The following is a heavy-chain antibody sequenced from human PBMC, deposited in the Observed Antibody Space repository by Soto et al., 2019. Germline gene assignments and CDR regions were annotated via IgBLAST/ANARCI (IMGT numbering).Heavy chain of an antibody. D-gene: IGHD1-1*01. J-gene: IGHJ6*02. CDR1: GYTFTSYG. CDR3: ARGKGMEENYYYYGLDI. CDR2: ISAYNGNT. V-gene: IGHV1-18*01. Sequence: ASVKVACKASGYTFTSYGIRWVRQAPGQGLEWMGWISAYNGNTNYSQKFQGRVNITRDTSASTAYMELSSLRSEDTAVYYCARGKGMEENYYYYGLDIWGQGTTVTVSS.